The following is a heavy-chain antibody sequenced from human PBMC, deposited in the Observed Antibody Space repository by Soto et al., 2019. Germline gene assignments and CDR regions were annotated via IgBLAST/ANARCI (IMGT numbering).Heavy chain of an antibody. Sequence: EGSLRLSCAASGFTFSSYGMHWVRQAPGKGLEWVAVISYDGSNKYYADSVKGRFTISRDNSKNTLYLQMNSLRAEDTAVYYCAKDYGSGSYYHPIDFWGQGSLVTVSS. D-gene: IGHD3-10*01. J-gene: IGHJ4*02. CDR2: ISYDGSNK. V-gene: IGHV3-30*18. CDR3: AKDYGSGSYYHPIDF. CDR1: GFTFSSYG.